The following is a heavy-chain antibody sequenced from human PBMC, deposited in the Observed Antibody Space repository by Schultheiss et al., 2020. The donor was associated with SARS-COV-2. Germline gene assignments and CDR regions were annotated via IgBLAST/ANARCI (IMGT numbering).Heavy chain of an antibody. V-gene: IGHV4-59*01. D-gene: IGHD3-10*01. Sequence: SETLSLTCTVSGGSISSYYWSWIRQPPGKGLEWIGYIYYRGNTNYNPSLKSRVTISVDTSKTQFSLKLSSVTAADTAVYYCARDLGESGGYWGQGTLVTVSS. CDR1: GGSISSYY. J-gene: IGHJ4*02. CDR3: ARDLGESGGY. CDR2: IYYRGNT.